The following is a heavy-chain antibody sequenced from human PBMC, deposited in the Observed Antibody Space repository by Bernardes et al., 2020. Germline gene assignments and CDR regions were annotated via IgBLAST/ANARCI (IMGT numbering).Heavy chain of an antibody. CDR3: AKDRTSGTTFADC. D-gene: IGHD1-1*01. CDR2: ISSTGYST. V-gene: IGHV3-23*01. J-gene: IGHJ4*02. CDR1: GFTFSNYA. Sequence: GSLRLSCAASGFTFSNYALSWVRQAPGKGLEWVSSISSTGYSTYYADFVKGRFTISRDNSKNTLYVQMNSLRAEDTAVYYCAKDRTSGTTFADCWGQGTLVTVSS.